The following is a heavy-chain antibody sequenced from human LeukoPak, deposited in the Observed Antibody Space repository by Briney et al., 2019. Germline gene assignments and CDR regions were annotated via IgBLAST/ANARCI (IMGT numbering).Heavy chain of an antibody. CDR3: AALSDQNYGP. CDR1: GGSFSGYY. Sequence: SETLSLTCAVYGGSFSGYYWSWIRQPPGKGLEWIGEINHSGSTNYNSSLKSRVTISVDTSKNQFSLKLSSVTAADTAVYYCAALSDQNYGPWGQGTLVTVSS. J-gene: IGHJ5*02. CDR2: INHSGST. V-gene: IGHV4-34*01. D-gene: IGHD1-7*01.